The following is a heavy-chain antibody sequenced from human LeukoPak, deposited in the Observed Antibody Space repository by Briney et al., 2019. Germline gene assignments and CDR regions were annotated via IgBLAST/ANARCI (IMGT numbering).Heavy chain of an antibody. J-gene: IGHJ6*02. Sequence: GESLKISCKGSGYSFTSYWIGWVRQMPGKGLEWMGIIYPGDSDTRYSPSFQGQVTISADKSISTAYLQWSSLKASDTAMYYCARPYCSSWNGMDVWGQGTTVTVSS. CDR1: GYSFTSYW. CDR2: IYPGDSDT. D-gene: IGHD6-13*01. V-gene: IGHV5-51*01. CDR3: ARPYCSSWNGMDV.